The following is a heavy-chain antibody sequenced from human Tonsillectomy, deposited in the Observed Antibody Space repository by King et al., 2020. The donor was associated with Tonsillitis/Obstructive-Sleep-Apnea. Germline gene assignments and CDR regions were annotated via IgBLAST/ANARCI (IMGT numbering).Heavy chain of an antibody. Sequence: VQLQESGPGLVKPSETLSLTCSVSGGSISSYYWSWIRLSPGKGLEWIGYIHFTGSPTNYNPSLKSRLTLSVDASKIQISLKLRSVTAAETAVYYCAGHYSSGTYPLHYWGQGILVTVSS. J-gene: IGHJ4*02. CDR2: IHFTGSPT. D-gene: IGHD3-10*01. V-gene: IGHV4-59*01. CDR3: AGHYSSGTYPLHY. CDR1: GGSISSYY.